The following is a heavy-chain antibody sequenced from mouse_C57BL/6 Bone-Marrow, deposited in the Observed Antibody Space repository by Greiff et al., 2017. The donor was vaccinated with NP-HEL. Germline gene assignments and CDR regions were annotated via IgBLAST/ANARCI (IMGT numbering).Heavy chain of an antibody. CDR3: ARRGYYGSRGDYFDY. CDR1: GYTFTSYW. CDR2: IHPNSGST. D-gene: IGHD1-1*01. V-gene: IGHV1-64*01. Sequence: QVQLQQPGAELVKPGASVKLSCKASGYTFTSYWMHWVKQRPGQGLEWIGMIHPNSGSTNYNEKFKSKATLTVDKSSSTAYMQLSSLTSEDSAVYYCARRGYYGSRGDYFDYWGQGTTLTVSS. J-gene: IGHJ2*01.